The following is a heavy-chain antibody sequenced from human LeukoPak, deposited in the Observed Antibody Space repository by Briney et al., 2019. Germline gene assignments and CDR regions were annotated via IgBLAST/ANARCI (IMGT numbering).Heavy chain of an antibody. D-gene: IGHD3-10*01. CDR3: TRGTGAPSY. J-gene: IGHJ4*02. CDR1: GFTFGDYS. Sequence: GSLRLSCTGSGFTFGDYSISWARQAPGKGLEWVGFIRMTADGGTQEYAAAVKGRFIISRDDSKSSAYLQMNSLKSEDTAFYYCTRGTGAPSYWGQGTLVTVSS. V-gene: IGHV3-49*04. CDR2: IRMTADGGTQ.